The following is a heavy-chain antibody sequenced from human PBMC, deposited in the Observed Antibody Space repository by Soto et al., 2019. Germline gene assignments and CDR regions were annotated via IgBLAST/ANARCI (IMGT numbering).Heavy chain of an antibody. CDR1: GDSITSYY. CDR2: IYYSGST. Sequence: QVQLQESGPGLVKPSETLSLTCTVSGDSITSYYWSWIRQPPGKALEWIGYIYYSGSTDNNPSLKRRVTKSLDPAKKQFSLKLKSVTAADTAVYYCARDLGIGSGPFDAWGQGTMVSVSA. J-gene: IGHJ3*01. V-gene: IGHV4-59*01. CDR3: ARDLGIGSGPFDA. D-gene: IGHD2-2*03.